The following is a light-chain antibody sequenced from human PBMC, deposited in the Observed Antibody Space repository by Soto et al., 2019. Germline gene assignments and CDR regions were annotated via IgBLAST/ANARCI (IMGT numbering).Light chain of an antibody. V-gene: IGKV4-1*01. CDR2: WAS. CDR3: QQYFSTPRT. Sequence: DIVLTQSPDSLAMSLGERATIDCKSSQSVLYSPNNKNYLAWYQHKPGQPPKLLIYWASIRDSGVPDRFSGSGSGTDFPLTSSSLQAEDVAVYYCQQYFSTPRTFGQGTKVEIK. J-gene: IGKJ1*01. CDR1: QSVLYSPNNKNY.